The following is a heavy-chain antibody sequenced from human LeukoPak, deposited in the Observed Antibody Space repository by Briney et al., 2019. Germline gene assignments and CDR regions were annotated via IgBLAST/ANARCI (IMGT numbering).Heavy chain of an antibody. CDR2: ISSSSSYI. Sequence: PGGSLRLSCAASGFTFSSYSMNWVRQAPGKGLEWVSSISSSSSYIYYADSVKGRFTVSRDDAKNSLYLQMNSPRAEDTAVYYCARDYRPPLTYYYDSSVGPSCMDVWGKGTTVTVSS. D-gene: IGHD3-22*01. V-gene: IGHV3-21*01. CDR3: ARDYRPPLTYYYDSSVGPSCMDV. J-gene: IGHJ6*03. CDR1: GFTFSSYS.